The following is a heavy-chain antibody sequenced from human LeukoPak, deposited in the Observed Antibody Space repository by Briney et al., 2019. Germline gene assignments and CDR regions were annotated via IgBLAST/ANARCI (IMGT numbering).Heavy chain of an antibody. D-gene: IGHD1-26*01. CDR2: ISGSGGST. CDR3: AKEGSYYLSPSY. V-gene: IGHV3-23*01. Sequence: PGGSLRLSCAASGFTFISYAVSWVRQAPGKGLEWVSAISGSGGSTYYADSVKGRFTISRDNSKNTLYLQMNSLRAEDTAIYYCAKEGSYYLSPSYWGQGTLVTVSS. CDR1: GFTFISYA. J-gene: IGHJ4*02.